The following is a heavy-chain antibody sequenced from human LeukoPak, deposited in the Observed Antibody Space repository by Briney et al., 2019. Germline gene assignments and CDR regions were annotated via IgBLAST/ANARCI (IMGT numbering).Heavy chain of an antibody. CDR2: ISGSGGRA. Sequence: GGSLRLSCAASGFTFSTYAMSWVRLAPGRGLEWVSAISGSGGRAYYADSVKGRFSISRGNSKNTLYLQMNSLRAEDTALYYCAKGDYCSSVSCYAYYHYGMDVWGQGTTVTVSS. CDR1: GFTFSTYA. J-gene: IGHJ6*02. V-gene: IGHV3-23*01. CDR3: AKGDYCSSVSCYAYYHYGMDV. D-gene: IGHD2-2*01.